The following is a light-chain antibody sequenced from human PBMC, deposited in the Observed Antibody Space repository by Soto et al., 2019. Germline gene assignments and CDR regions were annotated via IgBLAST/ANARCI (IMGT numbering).Light chain of an antibody. J-gene: IGKJ3*01. V-gene: IGKV1-27*01. CDR3: QKYSSVPV. CDR1: QGIRNY. CDR2: AAS. Sequence: DIQMTQSPPSLSASVGDRVTITCRASQGIRNYVAWYQQIPGKDPQLLIYAASTLQSGVPSRFSGSGSGTDFTLTINGLQPEDVATYSCQKYSSVPVFGPGTKVEIK.